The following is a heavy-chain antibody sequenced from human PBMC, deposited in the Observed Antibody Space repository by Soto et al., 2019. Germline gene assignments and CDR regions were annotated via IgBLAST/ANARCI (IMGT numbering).Heavy chain of an antibody. Sequence: EVQLLDSGGGLVQPGGSLRLSCAASGFTFSSYAMSWVRQAPGKGLEWVSSISVSGGSTYSTYYADSVRGRLTISRDDSRNTMYLQMSSLRAEDTAIYYFAKNYYFDSWGQGTLVTVSS. CDR1: GFTFSSYA. CDR2: ISVSGGSTYST. V-gene: IGHV3-23*01. CDR3: AKNYYFDS. J-gene: IGHJ4*02.